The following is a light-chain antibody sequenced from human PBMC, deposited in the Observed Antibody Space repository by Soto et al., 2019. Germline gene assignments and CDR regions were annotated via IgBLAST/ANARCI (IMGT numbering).Light chain of an antibody. CDR1: ESVNNY. V-gene: IGKV3-11*01. Sequence: EVVLTQSPATLTLSPGERATLSCRASESVNNYLAWYQQKPGQAPRLLIYDASNRATGIPARFSGTGSGTDFTLTISSLEPDDFAVYFCPQRSNWPPHTLGQGTQLQIK. CDR3: PQRSNWPPHT. J-gene: IGKJ2*01. CDR2: DAS.